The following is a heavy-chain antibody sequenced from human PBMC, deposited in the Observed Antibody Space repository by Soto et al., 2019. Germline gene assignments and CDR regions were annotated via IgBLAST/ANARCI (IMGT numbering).Heavy chain of an antibody. CDR3: ARGPPFGEFFYWRFDP. V-gene: IGHV4-31*03. D-gene: IGHD3-10*01. J-gene: IGHJ5*02. CDR1: GGSISSGGHY. CDR2: IYYSGST. Sequence: PSETLSLTCTVSGGSISSGGHYWSWIRQHPGKGLEWIGYIYYSGSTYYNPSLKSRVTISEDTSKNQYSLRLSSVTAADTAVYYCARGPPFGEFFYWRFDPWGNGTLVTVSS.